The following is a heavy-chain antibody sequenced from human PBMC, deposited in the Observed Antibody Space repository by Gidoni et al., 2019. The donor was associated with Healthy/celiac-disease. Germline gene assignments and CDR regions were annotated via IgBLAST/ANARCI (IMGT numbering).Heavy chain of an antibody. V-gene: IGHV3-23*01. D-gene: IGHD3-22*01. Sequence: EVQLLESGGGLVQPGGSLSLSCAASGFPFSSYAMSWVRQAQGKGLGWVSAISGSGGSTYYADSMKGRFTISRDNSKNTLYLQMNSLRAEDTAVYYCAKAPTYYYDRDWFDPWGQGTLVTVSS. CDR1: GFPFSSYA. CDR3: AKAPTYYYDRDWFDP. J-gene: IGHJ5*02. CDR2: ISGSGGST.